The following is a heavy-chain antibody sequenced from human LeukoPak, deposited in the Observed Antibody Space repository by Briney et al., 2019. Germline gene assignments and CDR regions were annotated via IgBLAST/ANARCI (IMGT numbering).Heavy chain of an antibody. CDR2: IYYSGST. CDR3: ARVHRAVDY. Sequence: PSETLSLTCTVSGGSISNYYWSWIRQPPGKGLEWIGYIYYSGSTNYNPSLKSRVTISVDTSKNQFSLKLSSVTAADTAVYYCARVHRAVDYWGQGTLVTVSS. J-gene: IGHJ4*02. D-gene: IGHD6-13*01. V-gene: IGHV4-59*01. CDR1: GGSISNYY.